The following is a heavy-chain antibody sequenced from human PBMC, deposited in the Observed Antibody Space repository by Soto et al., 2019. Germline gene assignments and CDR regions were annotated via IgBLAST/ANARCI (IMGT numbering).Heavy chain of an antibody. Sequence: SETLSLICTVSGGSITDYYWSWIRQPPGKALEWIGYGYHSVSIHYNPSLKTRVTISVDTSENQFSLRLSSVTAADTAVYYCARAFAGFGAYWYFDLWGRGTLVTAPQ. V-gene: IGHV4-59*01. CDR2: GYHSVSI. CDR3: ARAFAGFGAYWYFDL. J-gene: IGHJ2*01. D-gene: IGHD3-16*01. CDR1: GGSITDYY.